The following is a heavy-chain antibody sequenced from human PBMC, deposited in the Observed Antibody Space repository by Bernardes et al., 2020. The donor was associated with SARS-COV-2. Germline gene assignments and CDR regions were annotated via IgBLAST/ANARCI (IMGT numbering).Heavy chain of an antibody. CDR1: GFTFSSYV. V-gene: IGHV3-23*01. CDR3: AKSTVYYSDSSGEFDY. J-gene: IGHJ4*02. CDR2: ISGSGTSP. Sequence: GGSLRLSCAASGFTFSSYVMSWVRQAPGKGLEWVSVISGSGTSPYYADSVKGRFTISRDNSKNTLYLQMNSLRAEDTAVYFCAKSTVYYSDSSGEFDYWGQGTLVTVSS. D-gene: IGHD3-22*01.